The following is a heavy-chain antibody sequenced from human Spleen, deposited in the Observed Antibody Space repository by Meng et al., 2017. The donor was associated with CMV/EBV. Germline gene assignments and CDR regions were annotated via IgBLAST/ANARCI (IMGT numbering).Heavy chain of an antibody. D-gene: IGHD2-2*01. Sequence: GGSLRLSCAASGFTFSSYWMSWVRQAPGKGLEWVANIKQDGSEKYYVDSVKGRFTISRDNAKNSLYLQMNSLRAEDTAVYYCARGYCSSTSCRLFGSYFDYWGQGTLVTVSS. CDR3: ARGYCSSTSCRLFGSYFDY. J-gene: IGHJ4*02. V-gene: IGHV3-7*01. CDR1: GFTFSSYW. CDR2: IKQDGSEK.